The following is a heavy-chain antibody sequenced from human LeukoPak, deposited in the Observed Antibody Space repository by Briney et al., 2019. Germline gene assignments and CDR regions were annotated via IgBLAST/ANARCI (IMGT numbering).Heavy chain of an antibody. V-gene: IGHV4-4*02. D-gene: IGHD1-26*01. Sequence: SGTLSLTCAVSGGSISSSNWWSWVRPPPGKGLEWIGEIYHSGSTNYNPSLKSRVTISVDKSKNQFSLNVSSVTAADTAVYYCARAEVVGAHLRSGYFQHWGQGTLVTVSS. CDR2: IYHSGST. J-gene: IGHJ1*01. CDR1: GGSISSSNW. CDR3: ARAEVVGAHLRSGYFQH.